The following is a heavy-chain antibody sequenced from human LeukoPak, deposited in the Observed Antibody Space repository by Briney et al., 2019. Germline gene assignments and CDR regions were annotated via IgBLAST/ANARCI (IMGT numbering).Heavy chain of an antibody. CDR3: AIFPVGIAAAGALY. D-gene: IGHD6-13*01. Sequence: SETLSLTCAVYGGSFSGYYWSWIRQPPGKGLEWIGEINHSGSTNYNPSLKSRVTISVDTSQNQFSLKLSSVTAADTAVYYCAIFPVGIAAAGALYWGQGTLVTVSS. CDR2: INHSGST. CDR1: GGSFSGYY. V-gene: IGHV4-34*01. J-gene: IGHJ4*02.